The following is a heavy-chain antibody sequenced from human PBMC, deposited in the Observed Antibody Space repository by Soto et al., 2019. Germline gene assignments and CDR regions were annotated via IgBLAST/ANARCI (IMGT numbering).Heavy chain of an antibody. CDR3: AKLPRMTTVTTHKVRFDY. J-gene: IGHJ4*02. CDR2: ISGSGGST. CDR1: GFTFNSYA. V-gene: IGHV3-23*01. Sequence: GGSLRLSCAASGFTFNSYAMSWVRQAPGKGLEWVSAISGSGGSTYYADSVKGRFTISRDNSKNTLYLQMNSLRAEDTAVYYCAKLPRMTTVTTHKVRFDYWGQGTLVTVSS. D-gene: IGHD4-17*01.